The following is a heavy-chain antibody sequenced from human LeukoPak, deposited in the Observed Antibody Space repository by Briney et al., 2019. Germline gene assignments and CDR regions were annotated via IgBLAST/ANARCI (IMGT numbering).Heavy chain of an antibody. CDR3: LWWSLGY. V-gene: IGHV3-15*01. Sequence: GGSLRLSCATSGFTFTDAYMTWVRHAPGKGLEWVGRIKSRTGGGTTDYAAPVKGRFTISRDDSKNTVYLQMNSLKTEDTAVYYCLWWSLGYWGQGTLVTVSS. CDR2: IKSRTGGGTT. J-gene: IGHJ4*02. CDR1: GFTFTDAY. D-gene: IGHD2-21*01.